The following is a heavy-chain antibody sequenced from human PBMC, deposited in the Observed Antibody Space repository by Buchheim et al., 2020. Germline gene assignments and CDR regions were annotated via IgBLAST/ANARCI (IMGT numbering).Heavy chain of an antibody. CDR1: GFTFSSYG. J-gene: IGHJ4*02. CDR2: ISYDGSNK. V-gene: IGHV3-30*18. Sequence: QVQLVESGGGVVQPGRSLRLSCAASGFTFSSYGMHWVRQAPGKGLEWVAVISYDGSNKYYADSVKGRFTISRDNSKNTLYLQMNSLRAEDTAVYYCAKSDIVLMVYEYYFDYWGQGTL. CDR3: AKSDIVLMVYEYYFDY. D-gene: IGHD2-8*01.